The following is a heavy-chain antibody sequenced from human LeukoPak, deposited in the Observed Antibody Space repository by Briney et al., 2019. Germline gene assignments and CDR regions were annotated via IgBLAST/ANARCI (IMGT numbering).Heavy chain of an antibody. CDR2: IYPGDSDT. D-gene: IGHD4-23*01. CDR3: ARPSYGGNSGNFDY. J-gene: IGHJ4*02. V-gene: IGHV5-51*01. CDR1: GYSITSYY. Sequence: GESLLISCCGSGYSITSYYISWVRQLPGKDLQWMGIIYPGDSDTRYGPSFQGRFTISADKSISTAYLQRSSLKASDTAMYYCARPSYGGNSGNFDYWGQGTLVTVSS.